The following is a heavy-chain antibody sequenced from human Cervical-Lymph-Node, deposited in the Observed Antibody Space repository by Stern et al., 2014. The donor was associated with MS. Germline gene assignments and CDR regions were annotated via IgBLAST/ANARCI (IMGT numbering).Heavy chain of an antibody. CDR2: LYWNDDK. D-gene: IGHD1-26*01. CDR3: AHDGTRSRYGRDV. V-gene: IGHV2-5*01. J-gene: IGHJ6*02. CDR1: GLSLSTSEVA. Sequence: EESGPTLVKPTQTLTLTCTFSGLSLSTSEVAVGWLRQPPGKALEWLALLYWNDDKYYSPSLKTRLTITKDTSENYVGLTMPNRDPVDTGTYYCAHDGTRSRYGRDVWGQGTTVPVSS.